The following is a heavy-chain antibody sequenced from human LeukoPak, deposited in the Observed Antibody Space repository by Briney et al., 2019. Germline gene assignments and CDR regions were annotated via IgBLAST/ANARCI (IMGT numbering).Heavy chain of an antibody. CDR1: GYTSTNYD. Sequence: ASVKVSCKASGYTSTNYDVNWVRQATGQGLEWMGWMNPNSGNTGYAQKFQGRVTMTRNTSISTAYMELSSLRSEDTAVYYCARYSSWYNWFDPWGQGTLVTVSS. CDR2: MNPNSGNT. CDR3: ARYSSWYNWFDP. D-gene: IGHD6-13*01. V-gene: IGHV1-8*01. J-gene: IGHJ5*02.